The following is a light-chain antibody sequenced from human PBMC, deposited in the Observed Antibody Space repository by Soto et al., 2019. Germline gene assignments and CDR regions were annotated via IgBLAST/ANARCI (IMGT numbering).Light chain of an antibody. J-gene: IGLJ3*02. CDR1: SSNIGSNT. Sequence: QSVLTQPPSASGTPGQRVTISCSGSSSNIGSNTVNWYQQLPGTAPKLLIYSNTQRPSGVPDRFSGSKSGTSASLAISGLKSEDEADYYCAAWDDSLNDWVLGGGTKLTV. V-gene: IGLV1-44*01. CDR2: SNT. CDR3: AAWDDSLNDWV.